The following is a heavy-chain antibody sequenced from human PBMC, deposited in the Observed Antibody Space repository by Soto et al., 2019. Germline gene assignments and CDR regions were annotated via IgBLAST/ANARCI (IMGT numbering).Heavy chain of an antibody. Sequence: QVQLQESGPGLVKPSQTLSLTCTVSGGSISSGGYYWSGIRQHPGKGLEWIGYIYYSGSTYYNPSLKSPLTISVDTSKNQFSLKLSSVTAADTAVYYCARDVWYQPLGDWFDPWGQGTLVTVSS. D-gene: IGHD2-2*01. CDR2: IYYSGST. CDR3: ARDVWYQPLGDWFDP. J-gene: IGHJ5*02. CDR1: GGSISSGGYY. V-gene: IGHV4-31*01.